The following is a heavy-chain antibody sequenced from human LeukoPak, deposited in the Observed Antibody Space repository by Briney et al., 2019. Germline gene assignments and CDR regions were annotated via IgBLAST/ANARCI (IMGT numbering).Heavy chain of an antibody. CDR1: GFTFTKCA. D-gene: IGHD6-19*01. V-gene: IGHV3-23*01. J-gene: IGHJ4*02. CDR3: AGDRNSDWYSPLDY. CDR2: ITATGDTA. Sequence: GSLRLSCVASGFTFTKCAMRWIRQAPGKGLEWVAIITATGDTAYYADSVKGRFTISRDSSRNTVYMQMDSLRAEDTAIYYCAGDRNSDWYSPLDYWGQGSQVTVSP.